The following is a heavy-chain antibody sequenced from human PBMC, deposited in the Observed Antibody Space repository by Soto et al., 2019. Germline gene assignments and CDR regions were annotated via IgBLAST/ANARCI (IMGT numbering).Heavy chain of an antibody. Sequence: SVKVSCKASGGTFSSYAISWVRQAPGQGLEWMGGIIPIFGTANYAQKFQGRVTITADESTSTAYMELSSLRSEDTAVYYCARSIAARPRWFDPWGQGTLITVSS. CDR1: GGTFSSYA. CDR3: ARSIAARPRWFDP. CDR2: IIPIFGTA. J-gene: IGHJ5*02. V-gene: IGHV1-69*13. D-gene: IGHD6-6*01.